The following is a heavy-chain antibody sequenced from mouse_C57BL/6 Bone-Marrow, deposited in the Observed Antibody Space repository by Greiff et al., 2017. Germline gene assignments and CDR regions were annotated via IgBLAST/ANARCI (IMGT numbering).Heavy chain of an antibody. D-gene: IGHD1-1*01. V-gene: IGHV1-64*01. CDR2: IHPNSGST. Sequence: VQLQQPGAELVKPGASVKLSCKASGYTFTSYWMHWVKQRPGQGLEWIGMIHPNSGSTNYNEKFKSKATLTVDKSSSTAYMQISSLTSEDSAVYYCARLNDYYGSSYWYFDVWGTGTTVTVSS. J-gene: IGHJ1*03. CDR1: GYTFTSYW. CDR3: ARLNDYYGSSYWYFDV.